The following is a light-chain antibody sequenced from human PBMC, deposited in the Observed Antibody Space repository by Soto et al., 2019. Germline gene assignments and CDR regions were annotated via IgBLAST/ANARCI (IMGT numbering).Light chain of an antibody. CDR3: QQYNLWPQT. V-gene: IGKV3-15*01. Sequence: EIVMTQSPATLSVSPGERATLSCRASQSVSSNLAWYQQKPGQAPRLLIYGASTRATGIPARFGGSGSGTDFTLTISSLQSEDFAVYYCQQYNLWPQTFSQGTNVEIK. CDR1: QSVSSN. J-gene: IGKJ1*01. CDR2: GAS.